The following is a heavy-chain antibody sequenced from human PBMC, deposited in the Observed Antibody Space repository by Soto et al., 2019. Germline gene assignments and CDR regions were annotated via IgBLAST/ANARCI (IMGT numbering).Heavy chain of an antibody. CDR2: IWYDGSNK. D-gene: IGHD3-9*01. CDR1: GFTFSSYG. J-gene: IGHJ6*02. Sequence: GGSLRLSCAASGFTFSSYGMHWVRQAPGKGLEWVAVIWYDGSNKYYADSVKGRFTISRDNSKNTLYLQMNSLSAGDTAVYYCEREMRICTYYDMSTRFSVQYYYSRMDVLAQGTTVTVSS. V-gene: IGHV3-33*01. CDR3: EREMRICTYYDMSTRFSVQYYYSRMDV.